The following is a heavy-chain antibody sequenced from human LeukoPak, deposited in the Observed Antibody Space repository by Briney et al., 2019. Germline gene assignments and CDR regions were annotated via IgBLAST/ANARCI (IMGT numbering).Heavy chain of an antibody. Sequence: SETLSLTCTVSGGSINNYYWSWIRQPPGKGLEWIGYIYYSGSTNYNPSLKSRVTISVDTSKNQFSLKLSSVTAADTAVYYCAREVTRPGQNWFDPWGQGTLVTVPS. J-gene: IGHJ5*02. CDR1: GGSINNYY. CDR2: IYYSGST. V-gene: IGHV4-59*01. CDR3: AREVTRPGQNWFDP. D-gene: IGHD3-10*01.